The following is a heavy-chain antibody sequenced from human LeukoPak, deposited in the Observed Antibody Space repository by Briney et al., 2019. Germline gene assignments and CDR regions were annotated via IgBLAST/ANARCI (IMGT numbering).Heavy chain of an antibody. V-gene: IGHV4-59*01. J-gene: IGHJ3*02. CDR3: ARGGYDAFDI. CDR2: IYYSGST. CDR1: GGSISSYY. D-gene: IGHD6-25*01. Sequence: TXSLTXXXXGGSISSYYWSWIRQPPGKGLEWIGYIYYSGSTNYNPSLKSRVTISVDTSKNQFSLKLSSVTAADTAVYYCARGGYDAFDIWGQGTMVTVSS.